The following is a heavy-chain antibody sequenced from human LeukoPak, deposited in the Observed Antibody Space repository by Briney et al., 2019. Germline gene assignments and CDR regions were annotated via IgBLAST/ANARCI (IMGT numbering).Heavy chain of an antibody. J-gene: IGHJ4*02. Sequence: PSETLSLTCTVSGGSISSYYWSWIRQPAGKGLEWIGRIYTSGSTNYNPSLKSRVTLSIDTSRSQLSLKLSSVTAADTAVYYCARWRSSAHYWDSWGQGTLVTVSS. V-gene: IGHV4-4*07. CDR1: GGSISSYY. CDR2: IYTSGST. CDR3: ARWRSSAHYWDS. D-gene: IGHD3-22*01.